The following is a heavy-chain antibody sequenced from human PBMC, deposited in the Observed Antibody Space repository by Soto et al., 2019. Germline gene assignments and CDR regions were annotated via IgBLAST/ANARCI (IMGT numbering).Heavy chain of an antibody. V-gene: IGHV3-23*01. CDR2: ISGSTGTT. Sequence: GGSLRLSCAASGFTFSSYAMAWVRQTPGKGLEWVSVISGSTGTTYYADSVKGRFTISRDNSKNTVYLQMNSLRVEDSALYSCAKVIVLGASTLEYWGPGTRVTVSS. D-gene: IGHD6-6*01. CDR3: AKVIVLGASTLEY. J-gene: IGHJ4*02. CDR1: GFTFSSYA.